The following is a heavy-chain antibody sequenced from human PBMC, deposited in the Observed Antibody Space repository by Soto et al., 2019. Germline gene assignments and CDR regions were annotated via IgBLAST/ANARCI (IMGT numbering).Heavy chain of an antibody. CDR2: IIPIFGTA. CDR1: GGTFSSYA. Sequence: QVQLVQSGAEVKKPGSSVKVSCKASGGTFSSYAISWVRQAPGQGLEWMGGIIPIFGTANYAQKFQGRVTITADESTSTAYMELSSLRSEDTAVYYCARGGQDIVIVPAAIGYYGMDVRGQGTTVTVSS. J-gene: IGHJ6*02. V-gene: IGHV1-69*12. CDR3: ARGGQDIVIVPAAIGYYGMDV. D-gene: IGHD2-2*02.